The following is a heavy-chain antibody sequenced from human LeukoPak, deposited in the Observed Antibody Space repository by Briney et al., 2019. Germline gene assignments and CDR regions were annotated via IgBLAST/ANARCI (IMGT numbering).Heavy chain of an antibody. CDR1: GFTFSNFW. J-gene: IGHJ3*02. CDR2: IKQDGSEK. D-gene: IGHD2-2*01. V-gene: IGHV3-7*01. CDR3: ARDGGVPAAKAFDI. Sequence: GGSLRLSCAASGFTFSNFWMSWVRQAPGRGLEWVANIKQDGSEKNYVGSVKGRFTIPRDNAKNTLYLQMNSLRAEDTAVYYCARDGGVPAAKAFDIWGQGTMVTVSS.